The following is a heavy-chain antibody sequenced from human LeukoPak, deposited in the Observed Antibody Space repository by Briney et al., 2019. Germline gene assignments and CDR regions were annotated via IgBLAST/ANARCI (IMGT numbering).Heavy chain of an antibody. CDR1: GYTFTDYY. CDR2: INPSSGST. J-gene: IGHJ4*02. CDR3: ARGYYHSGS. Sequence: ASVTVSCKASGYTFTDYYMHLVRQAPGQGLEWMGIINPSSGSTTYAHKFQGRVTMTRDTSTSTVYMELSSLRSEDTAVYYCARGYYHSGSGGQGTLVTVSS. D-gene: IGHD3-10*01. V-gene: IGHV1-46*01.